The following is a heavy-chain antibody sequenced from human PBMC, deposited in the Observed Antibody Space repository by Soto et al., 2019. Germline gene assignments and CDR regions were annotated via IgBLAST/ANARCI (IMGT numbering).Heavy chain of an antibody. CDR2: IDPSDSYT. D-gene: IGHD3-16*02. J-gene: IGHJ4*02. Sequence: ESLKISCKGSGYSFTSYWISWVRQMPGKGLEWMGRIDPSDSYTNYSPSFQGHVTISADKSISTAYLQWSSLKASDTAMYYCARYRFSGTRWSKFDYWGQGSLVTVSS. CDR1: GYSFTSYW. CDR3: ARYRFSGTRWSKFDY. V-gene: IGHV5-10-1*01.